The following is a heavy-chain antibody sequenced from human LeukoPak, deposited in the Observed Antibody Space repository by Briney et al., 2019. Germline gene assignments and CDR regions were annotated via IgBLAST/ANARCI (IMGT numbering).Heavy chain of an antibody. CDR3: ARGGYYGSGSLTYYYYYMDV. CDR2: INPSGGST. V-gene: IGHV1-46*01. Sequence: ASVKVSCKASGYTFTSYYMHWVRQAPGQGLEWMGIINPSGGSTSYAQKFQGRVTMTRDMSTSTVYMELSSLRSEDTAVYHCARGGYYGSGSLTYYYYYMDVWGKGTTVTVSS. J-gene: IGHJ6*03. D-gene: IGHD3-10*01. CDR1: GYTFTSYY.